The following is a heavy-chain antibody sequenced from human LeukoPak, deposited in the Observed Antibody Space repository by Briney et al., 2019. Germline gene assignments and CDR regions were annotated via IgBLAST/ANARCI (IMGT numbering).Heavy chain of an antibody. CDR1: GFTFSSYG. V-gene: IGHV3-33*01. CDR3: ARDQRPGWGEYFQH. D-gene: IGHD3-16*01. J-gene: IGHJ1*01. Sequence: GTSLRLSCAASGFTFSSYGMHWVRQAPGWGLEWVAGIWEDGSNIYYADSVKGRLTISRDNSKNTLYLQMNSLRVEDTAVYYCARDQRPGWGEYFQHWGQGTLVTVSS. CDR2: IWEDGSNI.